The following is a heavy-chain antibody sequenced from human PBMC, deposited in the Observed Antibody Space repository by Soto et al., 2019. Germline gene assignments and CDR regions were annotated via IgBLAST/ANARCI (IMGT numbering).Heavy chain of an antibody. CDR1: GGSFSGYY. CDR2: INHSGST. D-gene: IGHD6-6*01. V-gene: IGHV4-34*01. J-gene: IGHJ5*02. Sequence: LSLTCAVYGGSFSGYYWSWIRQPPGKGLEWIGEINHSGSTNYNPSLKSRVTISVDTSKNQFSLKLSSVTAADTAVYYCARVGAGSSSSNWFDPWGQGTLVTVSS. CDR3: ARVGAGSSSSNWFDP.